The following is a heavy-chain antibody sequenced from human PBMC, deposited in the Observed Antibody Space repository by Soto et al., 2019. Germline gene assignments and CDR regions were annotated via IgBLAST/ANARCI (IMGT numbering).Heavy chain of an antibody. V-gene: IGHV3-20*04. CDR3: ARAFCGGDCYSYYYFGLDV. Sequence: GGSLRLSCAGSGFTFDDYGVSWVRQAPGKGLEWVSGINWNGASTGYADSVKGRFTISRDNAKKSLYLQMHSLRVEDTALYFCARAFCGGDCYSYYYFGLDVWGQGTTVTVSS. CDR2: INWNGAST. CDR1: GFTFDDYG. D-gene: IGHD2-21*02. J-gene: IGHJ6*02.